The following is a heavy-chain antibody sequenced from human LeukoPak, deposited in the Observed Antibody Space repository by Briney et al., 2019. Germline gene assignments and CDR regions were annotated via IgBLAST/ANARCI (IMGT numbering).Heavy chain of an antibody. D-gene: IGHD2-15*01. J-gene: IGHJ4*02. V-gene: IGHV1-18*01. CDR3: ARASYCSGGSCYSDY. CDR2: VSAYNGNT. Sequence: ASVKVSCKASGYTFTSYSISWVRQAPGQGLEWMGWVSAYNGNTIYAQKVKGRVTMTTDTSTSTAYMELRSLKSDDTAVYYCARASYCSGGSCYSDYWGQGTLVTVSS. CDR1: GYTFTSYS.